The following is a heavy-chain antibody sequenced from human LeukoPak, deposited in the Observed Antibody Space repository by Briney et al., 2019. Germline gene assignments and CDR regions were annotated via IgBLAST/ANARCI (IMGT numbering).Heavy chain of an antibody. Sequence: PGGSLRLSCAASGFTFSSYSMKWVRQAPGKGLEWVSGISGGGGITDYADSVKGRFTISRDNSKNTLYLQMNSLRAEDTAVYYCAKNPGYNWNYGYSDYWGQGTLVTVSS. CDR3: AKNPGYNWNYGYSDY. CDR1: GFTFSSYS. CDR2: ISGGGGIT. V-gene: IGHV3-23*01. D-gene: IGHD1-7*01. J-gene: IGHJ4*02.